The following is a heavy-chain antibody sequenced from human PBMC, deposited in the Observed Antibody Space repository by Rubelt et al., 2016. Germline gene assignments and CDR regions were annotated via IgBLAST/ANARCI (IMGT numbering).Heavy chain of an antibody. V-gene: IGHV3-30*04. CDR1: SYA. D-gene: IGHD2-2*01. CDR3: ARDVDQLNEGDAFDI. Sequence: SYAMHWVRQAPGKGLEWVAVISYDGSNKYYADSVKGRFTISRDNSKNTLYLQMNSLRAEDTAVYYCARDVDQLNEGDAFDIWGQGTMVTGSS. CDR2: ISYDGSNK. J-gene: IGHJ3*02.